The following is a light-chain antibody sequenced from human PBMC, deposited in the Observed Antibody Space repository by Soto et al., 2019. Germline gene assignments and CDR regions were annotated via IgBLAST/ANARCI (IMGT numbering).Light chain of an antibody. CDR2: GAS. J-gene: IGKJ4*01. Sequence: EIVLTQSPNTLSLSPGERATLSCRASQSVSSDYLVWYQQKPGQAPRLLIYGASSRATGIPDRFSGSGSGTDFTLTISSLQPEDFGIYYCQQSYSNPPTFGGGTKVEI. CDR1: QSVSSDY. V-gene: IGKV3-20*01. CDR3: QQSYSNPPT.